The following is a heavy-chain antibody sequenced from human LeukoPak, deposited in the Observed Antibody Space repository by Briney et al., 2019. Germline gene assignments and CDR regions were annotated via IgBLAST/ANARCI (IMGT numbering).Heavy chain of an antibody. V-gene: IGHV3-23*01. Sequence: GGSLRLSCAASGFTFSSYAMSWVRQAPGKGLEWVSGIGESGDNTYYADSVKGRFTTSRDTSKSTLYLQLNSLRAEDTAIYYCAKGIHSTGYYPFDYWGQGTLFTVSS. CDR2: IGESGDNT. CDR1: GFTFSSYA. J-gene: IGHJ4*02. CDR3: AKGIHSTGYYPFDY. D-gene: IGHD3-22*01.